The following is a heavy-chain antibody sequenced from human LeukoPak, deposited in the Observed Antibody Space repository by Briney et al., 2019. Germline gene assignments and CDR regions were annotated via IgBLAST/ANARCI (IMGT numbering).Heavy chain of an antibody. J-gene: IGHJ4*02. CDR3: ARDDGIAAAGLFDY. Sequence: GSLRLSCAASGFTFSSYAMSWVRQPPGKGLEWIGSIYYSGSTYYSPSLKSRVTISVDTSKNQFSLKLSSVTAADTAVYYCARDDGIAAAGLFDYWGQGTLVTVSS. V-gene: IGHV4-39*02. CDR2: IYYSGST. D-gene: IGHD6-13*01. CDR1: GFTFSSYA.